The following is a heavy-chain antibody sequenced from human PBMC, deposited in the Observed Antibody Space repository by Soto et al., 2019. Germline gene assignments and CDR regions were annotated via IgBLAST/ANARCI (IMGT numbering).Heavy chain of an antibody. J-gene: IGHJ4*02. Sequence: ASVKVSCKASGYTFTSYAMHWVRQAPGQRLEWMGWINAGNGNTKYSQKFQGRVTITRDTSASTAYMELSSLRSEDTAVYYCARATVGRYYYDSSGYPFDYWGQGTLVTVSS. V-gene: IGHV1-3*01. CDR1: GYTFTSYA. CDR3: ARATVGRYYYDSSGYPFDY. D-gene: IGHD3-22*01. CDR2: INAGNGNT.